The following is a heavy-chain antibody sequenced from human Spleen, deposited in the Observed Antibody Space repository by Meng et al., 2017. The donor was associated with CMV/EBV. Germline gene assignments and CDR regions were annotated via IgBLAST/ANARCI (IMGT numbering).Heavy chain of an antibody. CDR2: THYSGST. D-gene: IGHD2-21*02. CDR3: ARGGVTGDV. CDR1: GDSIRSGDYY. Sequence: GSLRLSCSVSGDSIRSGDYYWGWIRQSPGKGLEWIANTHYSGSTFYNPSLKSRVTISLDTSKNKFSLKLSSVTAADTAVYYCARGGVTGDVWGQGTTVTVSS. V-gene: IGHV4-39*07. J-gene: IGHJ6*02.